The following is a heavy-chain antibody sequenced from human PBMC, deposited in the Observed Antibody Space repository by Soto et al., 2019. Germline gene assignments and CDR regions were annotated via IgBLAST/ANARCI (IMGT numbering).Heavy chain of an antibody. D-gene: IGHD6-13*01. Sequence: PSDTLSLTCSVSGASFHSTPYFWGWIRQPPGKGLAWIASSYYGGMTYYTPSLKSRVTISIDTSRSQFSLRLSSVTVADTAVYYCARDPIAAAGTGQRYYYYGTDVWGQGTTVT. CDR2: SYYGGMT. J-gene: IGHJ6*02. CDR3: ARDPIAAAGTGQRYYYYGTDV. V-gene: IGHV4-39*02. CDR1: GASFHSTPYF.